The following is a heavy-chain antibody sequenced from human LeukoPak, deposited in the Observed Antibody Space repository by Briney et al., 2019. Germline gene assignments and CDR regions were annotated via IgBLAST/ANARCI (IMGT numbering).Heavy chain of an antibody. CDR3: ATQQGGNPAY. Sequence: GGSLRLSCVASGFPFSSYWMTWVRQAPGKGLEWVANIKQDGSKKSYVDSVKGRFTISRDNAKNMLYLQVNSLRAEDTAVNYCATQQGGNPAYWGQGTLVTVSS. D-gene: IGHD1-14*01. J-gene: IGHJ4*02. CDR1: GFPFSSYW. V-gene: IGHV3-7*01. CDR2: IKQDGSKK.